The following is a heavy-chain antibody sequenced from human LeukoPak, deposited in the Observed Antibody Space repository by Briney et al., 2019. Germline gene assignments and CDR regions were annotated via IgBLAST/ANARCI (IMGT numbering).Heavy chain of an antibody. CDR2: IDSSGST. J-gene: IGHJ4*02. CDR3: LQDYFDRTGYLYYFDV. D-gene: IGHD3-22*01. CDR1: GGFIPGYY. V-gene: IGHV4-59*08. Sequence: KPSETLSLTCSVSGGFIPGYYWSWIRLSPGKGLDWIGYIDSSGSTNFNPSLKSRVTMSVDKSKNQFSLRLSSVTAADTAVYARLQDYFDRTGYLYYFDVWGQGTLVTVSS.